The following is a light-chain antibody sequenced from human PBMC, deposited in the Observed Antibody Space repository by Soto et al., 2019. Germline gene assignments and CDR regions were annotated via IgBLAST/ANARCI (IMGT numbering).Light chain of an antibody. CDR3: SSYAGRNTCV. CDR1: SSDIGSYNL. Sequence: QSALTPASVSGSPGQSITISCTGTSSDIGSYNLVSWYQQHPGKAPKLMIYEGSKRPSGVSNRFSGSKSGNTASLTISGLQAEDEADYYCSSYAGRNTCVFGTGTKLTVL. CDR2: EGS. J-gene: IGLJ1*01. V-gene: IGLV2-23*01.